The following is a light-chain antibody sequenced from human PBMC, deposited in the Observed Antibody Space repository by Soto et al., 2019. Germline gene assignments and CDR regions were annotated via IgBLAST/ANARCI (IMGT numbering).Light chain of an antibody. CDR2: GAS. Sequence: EIVMTQSPATLSMSPGERATLSCRASQSVSNKLAWYQQRPGQAPRLLIYGASTRATVIPARFSGSGSETEFTLTISSLQSEDFAVYYCHQYYDWPPLTFGGGTTVEIK. V-gene: IGKV3-15*01. CDR3: HQYYDWPPLT. CDR1: QSVSNK. J-gene: IGKJ4*01.